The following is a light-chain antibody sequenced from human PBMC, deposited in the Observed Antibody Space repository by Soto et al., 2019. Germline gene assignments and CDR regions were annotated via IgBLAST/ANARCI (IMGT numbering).Light chain of an antibody. J-gene: IGKJ2*01. CDR2: KAS. Sequence: DIQMTQSPSTLSASVGDRVTITCRASQSISSWLAWYQQKPGKAPKLLIYKASSLESGVPSRFSGSGSGTEFTLTISSLQPDDFATYYCQQYNSRYTSGQGTKLEIK. V-gene: IGKV1-5*03. CDR3: QQYNSRYT. CDR1: QSISSW.